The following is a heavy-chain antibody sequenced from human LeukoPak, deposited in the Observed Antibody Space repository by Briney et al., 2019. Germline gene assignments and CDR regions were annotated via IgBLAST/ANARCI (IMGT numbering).Heavy chain of an antibody. CDR2: IYTSVST. J-gene: IGHJ4*02. V-gene: IGHV4-61*02. CDR1: GGSISSGGYM. D-gene: IGHD1-26*01. Sequence: SETLSLTCTVSGGSISSGGYMWSWVRQPAGKGLEWIGRIYTSVSTNYNPSLKSRVTISVDTSKNQFSLKLSSVTAADTAVYYCARGGGSYYYFDYWGQGTLVTVSS. CDR3: ARGGGSYYYFDY.